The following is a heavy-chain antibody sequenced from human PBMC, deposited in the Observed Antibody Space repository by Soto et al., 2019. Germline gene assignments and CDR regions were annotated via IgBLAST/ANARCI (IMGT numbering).Heavy chain of an antibody. Sequence: PGGSLRLSCAASGITFSSYGMNWVRQAPGKGLEWVSSISYSTSHIYYADSVKGRFTISRDNAKNSLYLQMDSLRAEDTAMYYCAAHLASMYCDSWYKGCHIDFWGRGTLVTLSS. J-gene: IGHJ4*02. D-gene: IGHD6-13*01. CDR3: AAHLASMYCDSWYKGCHIDF. CDR1: GITFSSYG. V-gene: IGHV3-21*01. CDR2: ISYSTSHI.